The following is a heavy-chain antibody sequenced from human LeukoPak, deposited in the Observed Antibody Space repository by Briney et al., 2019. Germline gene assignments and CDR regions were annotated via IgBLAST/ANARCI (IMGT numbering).Heavy chain of an antibody. CDR1: GFTFSHYC. Sequence: GGSLRLSCAASGFTFSHYCMHWVRQVPGKGLAWVARINSDGTITTYADSVKGRFTISRDNAKNSLYLQMNSLRAEDTAVYYCAELGITMIGGVWGKGTTVTISS. V-gene: IGHV3-74*03. CDR3: AELGITMIGGV. D-gene: IGHD3-10*02. CDR2: INSDGTIT. J-gene: IGHJ6*04.